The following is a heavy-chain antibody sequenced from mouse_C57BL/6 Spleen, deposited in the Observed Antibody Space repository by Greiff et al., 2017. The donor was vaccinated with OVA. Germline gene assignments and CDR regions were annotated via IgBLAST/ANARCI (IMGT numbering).Heavy chain of an antibody. CDR3: TIPAYYSNYDWYFDV. V-gene: IGHV1-5*01. CDR2: ISPGNSDT. D-gene: IGHD2-5*01. J-gene: IGHJ1*03. CDR1: GYTFTSYW. Sequence: EVQLQQSGTVLARPGASVKMSCKPSGYTFTSYWMHWVKQRPGQGLEWIGAISPGNSDTSYNQKFKGKAKLTAVTSASTAYMELSSLTNDDSAVYYCTIPAYYSNYDWYFDVWGTGTTVTVSS.